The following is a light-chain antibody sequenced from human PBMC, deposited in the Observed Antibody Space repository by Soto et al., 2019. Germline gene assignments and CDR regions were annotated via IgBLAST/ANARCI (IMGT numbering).Light chain of an antibody. Sequence: DIQMTQSPSTLSASVGDRVTITCRASQTVNGWLAWYQQKPGKAPKLLIYAASNLESGVPSRFSGSGSASEFTLTISSLQPDDSATYYCQHSNSTPWTFGQGTKV. J-gene: IGKJ1*01. CDR2: AAS. V-gene: IGKV1-5*01. CDR3: QHSNSTPWT. CDR1: QTVNGW.